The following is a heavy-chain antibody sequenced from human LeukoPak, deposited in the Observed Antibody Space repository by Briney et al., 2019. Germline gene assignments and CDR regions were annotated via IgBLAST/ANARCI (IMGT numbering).Heavy chain of an antibody. CDR3: ASHPRPDRVDY. CDR1: GSSISSGYY. CDR2: IYHSGST. V-gene: IGHV4-38-2*01. D-gene: IGHD3-3*01. J-gene: IGHJ4*02. Sequence: PSETLSLTCAVSGSSISSGYYWGWIRQPPGKGLEWIGSIYHSGSTYYNPSLKSRVTISVDTSKNQFSLKLSSVTAADTAVYYCASHPRPDRVDYWGQGTLVTVSS.